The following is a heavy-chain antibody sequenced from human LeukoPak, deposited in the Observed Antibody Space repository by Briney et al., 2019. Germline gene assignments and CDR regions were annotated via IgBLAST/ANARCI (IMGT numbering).Heavy chain of an antibody. D-gene: IGHD2-21*02. CDR2: IYYSGST. V-gene: IGHV4-61*01. CDR3: ARDFIGDWGGLDY. Sequence: PSETLSLTCTVSGGSVSSGSYYWSWIRQPPGKGLEWIGYIYYSGSTSYNPSLKSRVTISVDTSKNQFSLKLSSVTAADTAVYYCARDFIGDWGGLDYWGQGTLVTVSS. J-gene: IGHJ4*02. CDR1: GGSVSSGSYY.